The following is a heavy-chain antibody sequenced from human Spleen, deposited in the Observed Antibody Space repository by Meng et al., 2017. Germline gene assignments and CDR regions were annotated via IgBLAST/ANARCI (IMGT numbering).Heavy chain of an antibody. CDR2: IYYSGST. V-gene: IGHV4-59*01. Sequence: GSLRLSCTVSGGSISSYYWSWIRQPPGKGLEWIGYIYYSGSTNYNPSLKSRVTISVDTSKNQFSLKLSSVTAADTAVYYCARGGINFDAFDIWGQGTMVTVSS. D-gene: IGHD2-21*01. CDR3: ARGGINFDAFDI. CDR1: GGSISSYY. J-gene: IGHJ3*02.